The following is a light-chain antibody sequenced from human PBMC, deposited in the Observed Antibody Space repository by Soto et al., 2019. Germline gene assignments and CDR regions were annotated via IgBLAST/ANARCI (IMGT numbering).Light chain of an antibody. CDR1: SSDVGYYNY. CDR3: SSYTRSSTQV. Sequence: QSALTQPASVSGSPGQSITISCTGTSSDVGYYNYVSWYQQHPGKVPKLMIYEVSNRPSGVSNCFSGSKSGNTASLTISGLQAEDEADYYCSSYTRSSTQVFGGGTKLTVL. CDR2: EVS. V-gene: IGLV2-14*01. J-gene: IGLJ3*02.